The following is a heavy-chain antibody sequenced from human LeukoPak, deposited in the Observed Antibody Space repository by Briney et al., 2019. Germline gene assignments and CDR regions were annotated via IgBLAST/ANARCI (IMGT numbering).Heavy chain of an antibody. CDR2: IKQDGSEK. CDR1: GFNFSSYW. CDR3: ARVRAKRLAVALDY. V-gene: IGHV3-7*01. J-gene: IGHJ4*02. Sequence: SLRLSCAASGFNFSSYWMSWVRQAPGEGLEWVANIKQDGSEKYYVDSVKGRFTISRDNAKNSLYLQMNSLRAEDTAVYYCARVRAKRLAVALDYWGQGTLVTVSS. D-gene: IGHD6-25*01.